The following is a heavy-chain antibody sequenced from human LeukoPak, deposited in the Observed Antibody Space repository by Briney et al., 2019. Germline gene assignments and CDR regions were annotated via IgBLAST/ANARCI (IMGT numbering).Heavy chain of an antibody. D-gene: IGHD2-2*03. CDR3: ARDGFAYYYYYMDV. Sequence: PSETLSLTCAVSGYSISSGYYWGWLRQPPGKGLEWIGSIYHSGSTYYNPSLKSRVTISVDTSKNQFSLKLSSVTAADTAVYYCARDGFAYYYYYMDVWGKGTTVTVSS. V-gene: IGHV4-38-2*02. J-gene: IGHJ6*03. CDR1: GYSISSGYY. CDR2: IYHSGST.